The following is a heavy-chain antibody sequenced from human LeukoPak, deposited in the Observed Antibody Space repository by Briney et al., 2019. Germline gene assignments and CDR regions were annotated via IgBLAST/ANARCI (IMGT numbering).Heavy chain of an antibody. CDR2: ITATSLHI. D-gene: IGHD4-23*01. V-gene: IGHV3-21*01. CDR3: ARVRSVGGNPRAFNI. Sequence: PGGSLRLSCAASGVTFSGYSMNWVRQAPGKGLEWVSAITATSLHIYYADSVKGRFTISRDNAKNSLYLQMNSLRVEDTALYYCARVRSVGGNPRAFNIWGQGTMVTVSS. CDR1: GVTFSGYS. J-gene: IGHJ3*02.